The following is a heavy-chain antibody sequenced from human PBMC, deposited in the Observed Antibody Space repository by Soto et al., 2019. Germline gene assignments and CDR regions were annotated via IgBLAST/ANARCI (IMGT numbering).Heavy chain of an antibody. CDR2: IANGDNHI. CDR1: GFTFSDYS. D-gene: IGHD2-8*01. J-gene: IGHJ3*02. CDR3: ARENGHCSNNACTRGAFDI. Sequence: EVQLVESGGGLVKPGGSPRLSCAASGFTFSDYSMLWVRQAPGKGLEWLSFIANGDNHIFYSDLVKGRFTISRDNAKNSVYLQLNSLRADDTAVYYCARENGHCSNNACTRGAFDIWGQGTMVTVSS. V-gene: IGHV3-21*02.